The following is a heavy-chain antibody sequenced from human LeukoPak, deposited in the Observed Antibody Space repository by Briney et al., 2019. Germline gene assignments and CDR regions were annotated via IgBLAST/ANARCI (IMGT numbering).Heavy chain of an antibody. D-gene: IGHD5-18*01. CDR1: GGSFSGFY. CDR2: ISHSGIT. Sequence: PSETLSLTCAVYGGSFSGFYWSWIRQPPGQGLEWIGEISHSGITYFNPSLKSRVTISVDTSKSQFSLRLSSVTAADTAVYYCARGGLDTTRGGYFDYWGQGILVTVSS. CDR3: ARGGLDTTRGGYFDY. V-gene: IGHV4-34*01. J-gene: IGHJ4*02.